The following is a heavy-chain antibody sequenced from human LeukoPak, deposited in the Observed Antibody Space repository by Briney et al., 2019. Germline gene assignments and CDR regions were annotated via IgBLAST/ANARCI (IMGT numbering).Heavy chain of an antibody. J-gene: IGHJ4*02. V-gene: IGHV1-69*05. CDR3: ARGGEANYYDTSGYYLYYY. D-gene: IGHD3-22*01. Sequence: SVKVSCKASGGTFSNYAISWVRQAPGQGLEWMGRIIPIFGTTNYAQKFQGRVTITTDESTSTAYMELSSLRSGDTAVYYCARGGEANYYDTSGYYLYYYWGQGTLVTVSS. CDR1: GGTFSNYA. CDR2: IIPIFGTT.